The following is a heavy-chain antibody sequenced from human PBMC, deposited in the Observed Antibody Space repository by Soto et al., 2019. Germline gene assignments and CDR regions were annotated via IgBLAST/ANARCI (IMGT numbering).Heavy chain of an antibody. Sequence: EVELLESGGGLVQPEGSLRLSCAASGFTFSTYAMGWVRQAPGKGLEWVSVVSSGGGTHYADSVKGRFTVSRDNSKHKLSLQMNSLRADDTAVYYCAKRRGAGGQFDYWGQGALVTVSS. CDR1: GFTFSTYA. J-gene: IGHJ4*02. D-gene: IGHD2-15*01. V-gene: IGHV3-23*01. CDR2: VSSGGGT. CDR3: AKRRGAGGQFDY.